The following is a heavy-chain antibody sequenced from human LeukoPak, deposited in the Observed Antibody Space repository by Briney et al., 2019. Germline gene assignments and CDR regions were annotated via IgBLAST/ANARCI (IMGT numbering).Heavy chain of an antibody. CDR3: AKDRWVTDIVVVPAAKGGMDV. V-gene: IGHV3-23*01. Sequence: PGGSLRLSCAASGFTFSSYAMNWVRQAPGKGLEWVSAISGSGGSTYYADSVKGRFTISRDNSKNTLYLQMNSLRAEDTAVYYCAKDRWVTDIVVVPAAKGGMDVWGKGTTVTVSS. CDR2: ISGSGGST. D-gene: IGHD2-2*01. CDR1: GFTFSSYA. J-gene: IGHJ6*04.